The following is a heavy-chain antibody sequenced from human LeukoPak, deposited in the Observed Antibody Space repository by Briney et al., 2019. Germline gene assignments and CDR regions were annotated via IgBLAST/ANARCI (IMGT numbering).Heavy chain of an antibody. V-gene: IGHV1-18*04. Sequence: GASVKVSCKASGYTFTSYYMHWVRQAPGQGLEWMGWISAYNGHTNYAHNLQGRVTMTTDTSTSTAYMELRGLRSDDTAVYYCARGPAYCGGDCYFDYWGQGTLVTVSS. J-gene: IGHJ4*02. CDR2: ISAYNGHT. CDR1: GYTFTSYY. D-gene: IGHD2-21*02. CDR3: ARGPAYCGGDCYFDY.